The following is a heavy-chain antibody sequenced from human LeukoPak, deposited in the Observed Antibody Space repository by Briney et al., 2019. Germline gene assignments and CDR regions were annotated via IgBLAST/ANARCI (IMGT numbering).Heavy chain of an antibody. CDR3: ARSSKRFCFEY. CDR1: GFTFSTYS. V-gene: IGHV3-48*04. J-gene: IGHJ4*02. Sequence: GGSLRLSCVASGFTFSTYSMNWVRQAPGKGLEWVSYISSSGSTIYYADSVKGRFTISRDNARKSLYLQMNSLRAEDTAVYYCARSSKRFCFEYWGQGTLVTVSS. D-gene: IGHD3-10*01. CDR2: ISSSGSTI.